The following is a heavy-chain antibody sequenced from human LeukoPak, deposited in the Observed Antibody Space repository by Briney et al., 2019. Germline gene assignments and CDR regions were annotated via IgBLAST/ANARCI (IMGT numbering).Heavy chain of an antibody. CDR3: ARGEWELGYYMDV. CDR1: GGSISSSSYY. V-gene: IGHV4-39*07. Sequence: SETLSLTCTVSGGSISSSSYYWAWIRQPPGKGLEWIGSIHYSGSTYYNPSLQSRVTISIDTSKNQFSLKLRFVTAADTAVYYCARGEWELGYYMDVWGKGTTVTISS. D-gene: IGHD1-26*01. CDR2: IHYSGST. J-gene: IGHJ6*03.